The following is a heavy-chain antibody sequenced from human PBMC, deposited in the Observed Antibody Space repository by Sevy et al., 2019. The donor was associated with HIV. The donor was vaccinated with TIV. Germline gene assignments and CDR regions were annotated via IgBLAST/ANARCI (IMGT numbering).Heavy chain of an antibody. CDR2: IFYSGST. Sequence: SETLSLTCTVSGDSISGYYWSWIRQPPGKGLEWIGNIFYSGSTNYNPSLKSRVTISVDTSKNQFSLKLSSVTAADTAIYYCARVESFGELGNWFDPWGQGTLVTVS. J-gene: IGHJ5*02. D-gene: IGHD3-10*01. CDR1: GDSISGYY. CDR3: ARVESFGELGNWFDP. V-gene: IGHV4-59*13.